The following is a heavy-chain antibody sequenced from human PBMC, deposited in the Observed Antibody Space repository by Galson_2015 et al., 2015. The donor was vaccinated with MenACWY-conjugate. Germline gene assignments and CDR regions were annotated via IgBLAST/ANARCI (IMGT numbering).Heavy chain of an antibody. CDR3: ARDNNGSFDS. CDR2: IKADGSFS. D-gene: IGHD1/OR15-1a*01. V-gene: IGHV3-74*01. Sequence: SLRLSCAASGFTFNNYWMHWVRQAPGKGLEWISYIKADGSFSNYADSVKGRFTISTDNAKNMVYLQMDGLGDEDTAVYFCARDNNGSFDSWGQGTLVTVSS. J-gene: IGHJ4*02. CDR1: GFTFNNYW.